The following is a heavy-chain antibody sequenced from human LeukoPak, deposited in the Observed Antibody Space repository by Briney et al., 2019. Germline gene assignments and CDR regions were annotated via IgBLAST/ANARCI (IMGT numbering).Heavy chain of an antibody. Sequence: ASVKVSCKASGYTFTSYDIHWVRQATGQGLEWMGWMNPNSGNTGYAQKFQGRVTMTRNTSISTAYMELSSLRSEDTAVYYRVIDSSSWYNYFDPWGQGTLVTVSS. CDR3: VIDSSSWYNYFDP. D-gene: IGHD6-13*01. CDR2: MNPNSGNT. V-gene: IGHV1-8*01. CDR1: GYTFTSYD. J-gene: IGHJ5*02.